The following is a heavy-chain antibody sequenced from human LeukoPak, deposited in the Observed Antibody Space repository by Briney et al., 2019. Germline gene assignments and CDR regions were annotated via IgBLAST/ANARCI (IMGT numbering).Heavy chain of an antibody. CDR2: ISSSDSTI. D-gene: IGHD4-17*01. J-gene: IGHJ4*02. CDR3: AREGRATVTYDY. V-gene: IGHV3-11*04. Sequence: RAGGSLRLSCAASGFTFSDYYMSWIRQAPGKGLEWVSYISSSDSTIYYADSVKGRFTISRDNAKNSLYLQMNSLRAEDTAVYYCAREGRATVTYDYWGQGTLVTVSS. CDR1: GFTFSDYY.